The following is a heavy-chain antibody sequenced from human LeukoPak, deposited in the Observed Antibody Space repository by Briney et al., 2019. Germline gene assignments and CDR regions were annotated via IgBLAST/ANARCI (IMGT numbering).Heavy chain of an antibody. CDR3: TRSGYSGYDSFDY. CDR2: IQSGDTT. Sequence: GSLRLSCAASGFAVDNYYMSWVRQAPGKRLEWISIIQSGDTTFYADSVQGRFTISRDNSKNTLYLQMSSLRAEDTAVYYCTRSGYSGYDSFDYWGQGTLVTVSS. D-gene: IGHD5-12*01. CDR1: GFAVDNYY. V-gene: IGHV3-66*02. J-gene: IGHJ4*02.